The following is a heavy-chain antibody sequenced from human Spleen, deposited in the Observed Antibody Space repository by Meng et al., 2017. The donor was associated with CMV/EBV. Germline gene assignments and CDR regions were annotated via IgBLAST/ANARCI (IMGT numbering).Heavy chain of an antibody. Sequence: GGPLRLSCAVSGFTFSNFEFSWIRQPPGKGLEWVSYINDNGRNIYYADSVMGRFTIFRDNAKNSIYLQMSSLRAEDTAIYYSARETLYRGGGTGYDYWGQGTLVTVSS. J-gene: IGHJ4*02. CDR1: GFTFSNFE. CDR2: INDNGRNI. V-gene: IGHV3-48*03. D-gene: IGHD3-16*01. CDR3: ARETLYRGGGTGYDY.